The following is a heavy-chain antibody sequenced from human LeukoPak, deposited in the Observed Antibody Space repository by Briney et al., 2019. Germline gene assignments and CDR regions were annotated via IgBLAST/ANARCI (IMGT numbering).Heavy chain of an antibody. CDR2: ISPSGGSP. Sequence: ASVKVSCKASGYTFTYYYMHWVRQAPGQGLEWMGIISPSGGSPTYAQKFQGRVTMTSDTSTRTVYMELSSLRSEDTAVYYCARRSGGDSRYFDNWGQGTLVTVSS. D-gene: IGHD2-21*01. V-gene: IGHV1-46*01. CDR1: GYTFTYYY. CDR3: ARRSGGDSRYFDN. J-gene: IGHJ4*02.